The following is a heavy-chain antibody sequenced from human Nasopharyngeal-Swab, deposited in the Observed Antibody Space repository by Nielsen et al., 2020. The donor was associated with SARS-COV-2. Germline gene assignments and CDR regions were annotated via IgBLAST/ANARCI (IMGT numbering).Heavy chain of an antibody. CDR2: ISTSGGRT. J-gene: IGHJ4*02. V-gene: IGHV3-23*01. CDR1: GFTFNIYA. Sequence: GESLKISCAASGFTFNIYAMSWVRQAPGKGLEWVSGISTSGGRTYYADSVKGRFTISRDNAKNTLYLQMNSLRADDTAVYYCARDVGGRDNYWGQGALVTVSS. CDR3: ARDVGGRDNY. D-gene: IGHD2-15*01.